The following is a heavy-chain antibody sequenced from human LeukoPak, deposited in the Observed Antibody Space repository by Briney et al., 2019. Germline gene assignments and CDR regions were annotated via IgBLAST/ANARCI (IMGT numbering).Heavy chain of an antibody. J-gene: IGHJ4*02. V-gene: IGHV1-69*04. Sequence: SAKVSCKASGGTFSSNAISWVRQAPGQGLEWMGRIIPILGIANYAQKFQGRVTITADKSTSTAYMELSSLRSEDTAVYYCAGAQSPMIVEDYWGQGTLVTVSS. CDR3: AGAQSPMIVEDY. D-gene: IGHD3-22*01. CDR2: IIPILGIA. CDR1: GGTFSSNA.